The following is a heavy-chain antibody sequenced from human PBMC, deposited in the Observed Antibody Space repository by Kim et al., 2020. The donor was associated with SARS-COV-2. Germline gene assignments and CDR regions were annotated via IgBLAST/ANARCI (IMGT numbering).Heavy chain of an antibody. Sequence: NPSLQSRVTISVDTSKNQFSLKLSSVTAADTAVYYCARAVVVAGTGWFDPWGQGTLVTVSS. CDR3: ARAVVVAGTGWFDP. J-gene: IGHJ5*02. D-gene: IGHD2-15*01. V-gene: IGHV4-59*01.